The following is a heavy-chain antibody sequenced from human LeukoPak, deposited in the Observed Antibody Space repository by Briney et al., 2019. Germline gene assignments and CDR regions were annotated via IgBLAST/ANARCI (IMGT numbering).Heavy chain of an antibody. CDR3: ARVGRFGELYAFDI. CDR2: ISSSGSTI. Sequence: GGSLRLSCAASGFTFSSYEMNWVRQAPGKGLEWVSYISSSGSTIYYADSVKGRFTISGDNAKNSLYLQMNSLRAEDTAVYYCARVGRFGELYAFDIWGQGTMVTVSS. D-gene: IGHD3-10*01. V-gene: IGHV3-48*03. J-gene: IGHJ3*02. CDR1: GFTFSSYE.